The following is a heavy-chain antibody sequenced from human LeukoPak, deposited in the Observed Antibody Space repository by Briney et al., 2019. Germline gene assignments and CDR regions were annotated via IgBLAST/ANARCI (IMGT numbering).Heavy chain of an antibody. CDR3: ARGYCGGGRCYLYSWFDP. Sequence: GASVKVSCKASGYTFTSYAIHWVRQALGQRLEWMGWINGDNGNIKYSQKFQDRVTITRDTSASATYMELSSLRSEDTAVYYCARGYCGGGRCYLYSWFDPWGQGTLVTVSS. J-gene: IGHJ5*02. CDR2: INGDNGNI. D-gene: IGHD2-15*01. V-gene: IGHV1-3*01. CDR1: GYTFTSYA.